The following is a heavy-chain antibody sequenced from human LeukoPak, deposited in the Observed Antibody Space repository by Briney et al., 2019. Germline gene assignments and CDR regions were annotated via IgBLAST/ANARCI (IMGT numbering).Heavy chain of an antibody. J-gene: IGHJ4*02. CDR3: ARGDGAPYSSLFDY. V-gene: IGHV3-74*01. D-gene: IGHD6-13*01. CDR1: GFTFSSYW. CDR2: INSEGSST. Sequence: GGSLRLSCAASGFTFSSYWMHWVRQAPGKGLVWVSRINSEGSSTTYADSVKGRFTISRDNSENTLYLQMSSLRAEDTAVYYCARGDGAPYSSLFDYWGQGTLVTVSS.